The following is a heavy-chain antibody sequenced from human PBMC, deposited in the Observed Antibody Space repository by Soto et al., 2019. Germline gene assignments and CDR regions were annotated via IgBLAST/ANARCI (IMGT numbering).Heavy chain of an antibody. J-gene: IGHJ6*03. Sequence: SETLSLTCTVSGGSISSYYWSWIRQPPGKGLEWIGYIYYSGSTNYNPSLKSRVTISVDTSKNQFSLKLSSVTAADTAVYYCARLRVEYYYGSGSNYYYMDVWGKGTTVTVSS. V-gene: IGHV4-59*08. CDR1: GGSISSYY. CDR3: ARLRVEYYYGSGSNYYYMDV. D-gene: IGHD3-10*01. CDR2: IYYSGST.